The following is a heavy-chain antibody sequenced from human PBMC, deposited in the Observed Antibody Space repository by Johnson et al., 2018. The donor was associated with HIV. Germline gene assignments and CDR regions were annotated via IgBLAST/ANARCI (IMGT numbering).Heavy chain of an antibody. CDR1: RFTVSSNY. Sequence: VQLVESGGGVVQPGRSLRLSCAASRFTVSSNYMTWVRQAPGTGLAWVSVIYSGGNTYYADSVKGRFTISRDNSKNSLFLQMNSLRVEDTAVYYCARSGGYPNAFDIWGQGTMVTVSS. J-gene: IGHJ3*02. CDR3: ARSGGYPNAFDI. CDR2: IYSGGNT. V-gene: IGHV3-66*01. D-gene: IGHD6-13*01.